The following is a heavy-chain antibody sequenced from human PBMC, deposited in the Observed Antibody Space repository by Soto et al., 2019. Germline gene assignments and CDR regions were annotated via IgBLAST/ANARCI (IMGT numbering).Heavy chain of an antibody. CDR1: GASVNTGDHY. D-gene: IGHD1-7*01. Sequence: VQLQGSGPGLVKPSQTLSLTCTVSGASVNTGDHYWSYIRQPPGKVLEWLGYIFYSGDTYYNPSLQGRSTISLNKSRNQFSLKLTSVTDADTAVYYCVGTGTTADFWGQGTLVTVSS. J-gene: IGHJ4*02. CDR2: IFYSGDT. V-gene: IGHV4-30-4*01. CDR3: VGTGTTADF.